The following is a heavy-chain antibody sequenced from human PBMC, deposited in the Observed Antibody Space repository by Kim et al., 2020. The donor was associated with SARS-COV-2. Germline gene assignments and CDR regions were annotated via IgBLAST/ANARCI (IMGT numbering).Heavy chain of an antibody. CDR1: GFTFSSYA. CDR3: AKDPSSSTYYYYYYMDV. Sequence: GGSLRLSCAASGFTFSSYAMSWVRQAPGKGLEWVSAISGSGGSTYYADSVKGRFTISRDNSKNTLYLQMNSLRAEDTAVYYCAKDPSSSTYYYYYYMDVWGKGTTVTVSS. J-gene: IGHJ6*03. V-gene: IGHV3-23*01. CDR2: ISGSGGST. D-gene: IGHD6-13*01.